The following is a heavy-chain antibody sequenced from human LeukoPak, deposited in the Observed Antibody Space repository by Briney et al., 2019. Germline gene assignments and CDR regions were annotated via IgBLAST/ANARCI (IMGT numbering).Heavy chain of an antibody. D-gene: IGHD5-24*01. CDR1: GFTFSSYG. V-gene: IGHV3-30*19. Sequence: GGSLRLSCAAFGFTFSSYGMHWVRQAPGKGLEWVAVIWYDGSNKYYADSVKGRFTISRDNSKNTLYLQMNSLRAEDTAVYYCARTIRIAEIPANFDYWGQGTLVTVSS. CDR3: ARTIRIAEIPANFDY. CDR2: IWYDGSNK. J-gene: IGHJ4*02.